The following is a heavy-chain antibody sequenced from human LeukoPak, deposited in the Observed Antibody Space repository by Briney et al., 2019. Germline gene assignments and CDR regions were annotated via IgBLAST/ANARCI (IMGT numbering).Heavy chain of an antibody. Sequence: SETLSLTCTVSGYSISSGYYWGWIRQPPGKGLEWIGSIYHSGSTYYNPSLKSRVIISVDTSKNQFSLKLSSVTAADTAVYYCARDSSGYYYYFDYWGQGTLVTVSS. CDR1: GYSISSGYY. D-gene: IGHD3-22*01. J-gene: IGHJ4*02. CDR2: IYHSGST. CDR3: ARDSSGYYYYFDY. V-gene: IGHV4-38-2*02.